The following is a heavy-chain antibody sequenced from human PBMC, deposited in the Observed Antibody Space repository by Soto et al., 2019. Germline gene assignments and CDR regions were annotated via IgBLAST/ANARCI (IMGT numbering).Heavy chain of an antibody. CDR1: GYTFTGYY. V-gene: IGHV1-2*04. Sequence: ASVKVSCKASGYTFTGYYMHWVRQAPGQGLEWMGWINPNSGGTNYAQKFQGWVTMTTDKSISTAYMELSSLRSEDTAVYYCARARSAAPYYYGMDVWGQGTTVTVSS. D-gene: IGHD6-13*01. CDR3: ARARSAAPYYYGMDV. J-gene: IGHJ6*02. CDR2: INPNSGGT.